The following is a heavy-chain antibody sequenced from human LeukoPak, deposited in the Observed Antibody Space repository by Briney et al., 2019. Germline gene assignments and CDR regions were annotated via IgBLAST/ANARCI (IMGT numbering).Heavy chain of an antibody. D-gene: IGHD6-19*01. J-gene: IGHJ3*02. V-gene: IGHV1-69*13. CDR3: ARDLDSSGWDDAFDI. Sequence: SVKVSCKASGGTFSSYAISWVRQAPGQGLEWVGGIIPIFGTANYAQEFQGRVTITADESTSTAYMELSSLRSEDTAVYYCARDLDSSGWDDAFDIWGQGTMVTVSS. CDR1: GGTFSSYA. CDR2: IIPIFGTA.